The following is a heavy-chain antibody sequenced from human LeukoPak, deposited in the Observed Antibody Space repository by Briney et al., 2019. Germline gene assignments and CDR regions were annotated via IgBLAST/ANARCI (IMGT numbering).Heavy chain of an antibody. CDR3: AKGKAEMGPLDY. D-gene: IGHD5-24*01. CDR2: ISYDGSNK. V-gene: IGHV3-30*18. J-gene: IGHJ4*02. CDR1: GFTFSSYS. Sequence: GGSLRLSCAASGFTFSSYSMNWVRQAPGKGLEWVALISYDGSNKYYADSAKGRFTISRDNSKNTLYLQMNSLRGEDTAAYHCAKGKAEMGPLDYWGQGTLVTVSS.